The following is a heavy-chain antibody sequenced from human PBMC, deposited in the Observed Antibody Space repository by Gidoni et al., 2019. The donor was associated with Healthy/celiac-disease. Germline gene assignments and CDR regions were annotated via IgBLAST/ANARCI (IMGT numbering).Heavy chain of an antibody. CDR3: ARDRGGYYYYMDV. D-gene: IGHD3-16*01. CDR2: INPSGGST. CDR1: GYTFTSYY. J-gene: IGHJ6*03. V-gene: IGHV1-46*01. Sequence: QVQLVQSGAEVKKPGASVKVSCKASGYTFTSYYMHWVRQAPGQGLEWMGIINPSGGSTSYAQKFQGRVTMTRDTSTSTVYMELSSLRAEDTAVYYCARDRGGYYYYMDVWGKGTTVTVSS.